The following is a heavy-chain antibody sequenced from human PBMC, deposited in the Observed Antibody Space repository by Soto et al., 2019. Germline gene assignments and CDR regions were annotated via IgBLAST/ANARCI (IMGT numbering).Heavy chain of an antibody. J-gene: IGHJ6*02. Sequence: QVQLVQSGAEVKKPGSSVKVSCKASGGTFSSYAISWVRQAPGQGLEWMGGSIPIFGTANYAQKFQGRVTITADKSTSTAYMELSSLRSEDTAVYYCAIGWQGYPPLYYGMDVWGQGTTVTVSS. CDR1: GGTFSSYA. CDR3: AIGWQGYPPLYYGMDV. CDR2: SIPIFGTA. V-gene: IGHV1-69*06. D-gene: IGHD5-12*01.